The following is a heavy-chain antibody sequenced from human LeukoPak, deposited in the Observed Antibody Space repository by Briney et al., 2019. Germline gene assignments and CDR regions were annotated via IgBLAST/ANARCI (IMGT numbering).Heavy chain of an antibody. V-gene: IGHV4-59*01. CDR2: IYYSGST. D-gene: IGHD6-6*01. CDR1: GGSINNSY. Sequence: SETLSLTCTASGGSINNSYWTWIRQPPGKGLEWIGHIYYSGSTNYSPALKSRVTISVDTSKNQFSLKLSSVTAADTAVYYCARLSSLANIAARGRTWFDTWGQGSLVTVSS. CDR3: ARLSSLANIAARGRTWFDT. J-gene: IGHJ5*02.